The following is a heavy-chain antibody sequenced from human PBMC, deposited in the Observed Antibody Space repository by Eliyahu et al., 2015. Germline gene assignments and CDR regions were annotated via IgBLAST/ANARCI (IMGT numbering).Heavy chain of an antibody. D-gene: IGHD2-15*01. CDR1: GGTFXXXA. J-gene: IGHJ3*02. V-gene: IGHV1-69*04. CDR2: IIPILGIA. Sequence: QVQLVQSXAEVKXPGSSVKVSCXASGGTFXXXAISWVRQAPGQGLEXMGRIIPILGIANYAQKFQGRVTITADKSTSTAYMELSSLRSEDTAVYYCARDGIVVVVAAEADAFDIWGQGTMVTVSS. CDR3: ARDGIVVVVAAEADAFDI.